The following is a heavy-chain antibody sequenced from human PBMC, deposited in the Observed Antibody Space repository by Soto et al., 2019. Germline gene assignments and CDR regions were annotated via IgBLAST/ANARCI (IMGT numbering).Heavy chain of an antibody. CDR1: GGSISSSSYY. J-gene: IGHJ5*02. D-gene: IGHD6-13*01. CDR3: AREFDKSGAAGFDP. CDR2: IYYSGST. V-gene: IGHV4-39*02. Sequence: QLQLQESGPGLVKPSETLSLTCTVSGGSISSSSYYWGWIRQPPGKGLEWIRSIYYSGSTYYNPSLKSRVTISVDTSKNQFSLKLSSVTAADTAVYYCAREFDKSGAAGFDPWGQGTLVTVSS.